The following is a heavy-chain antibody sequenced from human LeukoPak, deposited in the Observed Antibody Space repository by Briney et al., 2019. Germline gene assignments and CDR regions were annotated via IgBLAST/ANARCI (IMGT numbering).Heavy chain of an antibody. Sequence: GASVKVSCKASGYTFTSYGISWVRQAPGQGLEWMGWISAYNGNTNYAQKLQGRVTMTTDTSTSTAYMELRSLRSDDTAVYYCARDGGYCSSTSCLFNYMDVWGKGTTVTVSS. D-gene: IGHD2-2*01. J-gene: IGHJ6*03. CDR3: ARDGGYCSSTSCLFNYMDV. CDR2: ISAYNGNT. CDR1: GYTFTSYG. V-gene: IGHV1-18*01.